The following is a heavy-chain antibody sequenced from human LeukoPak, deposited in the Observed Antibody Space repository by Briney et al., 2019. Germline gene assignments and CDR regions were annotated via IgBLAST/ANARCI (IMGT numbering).Heavy chain of an antibody. Sequence: KSSETLSLTCTVSGGSISSYYWSWIRQPPGKGLEWIGYIYYSGSTNYNPSLKSRDTISVDTSKNQFSLKLSSVAAADTAVYYCAGRDYGEHFDYWGQGTLVTVSS. D-gene: IGHD4-17*01. V-gene: IGHV4-59*01. CDR1: GGSISSYY. CDR2: IYYSGST. J-gene: IGHJ4*02. CDR3: AGRDYGEHFDY.